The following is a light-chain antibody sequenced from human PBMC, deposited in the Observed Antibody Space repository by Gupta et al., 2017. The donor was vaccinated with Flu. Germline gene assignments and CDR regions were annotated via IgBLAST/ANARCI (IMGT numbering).Light chain of an antibody. CDR3: QQSYSSLT. V-gene: IGKV1-39*01. CDR1: QSISTH. CDR2: AAS. J-gene: IGKJ4*01. Sequence: DIQMTQSPSSLSAFVGDRVTITCRASQSISTHLNWYQQKPGKAPKLLIYAASSLQSGVPSRCSGSGSGTDFTLTISILQPEDFATYYCQQSYSSLTFGGGTKVEIK.